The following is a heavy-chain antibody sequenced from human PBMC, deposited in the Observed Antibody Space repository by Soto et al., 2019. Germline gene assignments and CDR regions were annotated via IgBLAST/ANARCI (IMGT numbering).Heavy chain of an antibody. V-gene: IGHV4-30-2*03. CDR3: ARRGYYAISAFDI. Sequence: TSETLFLTCAVSGGSISSGGYSWSWIRQPPGKGLEWIGSIYYSGSTYYNPSLKSRVTISVDTSKNQFSLKLSSVTAADTAGYYCARRGYYAISAFDIWGQGTMVTVSS. J-gene: IGHJ3*02. CDR1: GGSISSGGYS. D-gene: IGHD2-8*01. CDR2: IYYSGST.